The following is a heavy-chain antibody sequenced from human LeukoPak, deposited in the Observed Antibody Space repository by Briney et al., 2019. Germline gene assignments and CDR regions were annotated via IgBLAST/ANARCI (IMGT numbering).Heavy chain of an antibody. CDR2: ISNDRSNK. V-gene: IGHV3-30*18. CDR1: GFSFSSYG. J-gene: IGHJ3*02. D-gene: IGHD2-15*01. CDR3: AKDAPRYCSGGSCYRDAFDI. Sequence: GRSLRLSCAASGFSFSSYGMHWVRQAPGKGLEWVAVISNDRSNKYYADSVKGRFTISRDNSKNTLYLQMNSLRAEDTAVYYCAKDAPRYCSGGSCYRDAFDIWGQGTMVTVSS.